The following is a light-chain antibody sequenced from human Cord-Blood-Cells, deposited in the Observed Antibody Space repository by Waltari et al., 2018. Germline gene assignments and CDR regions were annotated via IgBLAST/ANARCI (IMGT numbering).Light chain of an antibody. Sequence: DIQLTQSPSFLSASVGDRVTITCRASQGISSYLAWYQQKPGKAPKLLIYAASTLQSGVPSRFIGCGSGTEFTLTISSLQPEDFATYYCQQLNSYPVTFGQGTKVEIK. CDR3: QQLNSYPVT. CDR1: QGISSY. V-gene: IGKV1-9*01. J-gene: IGKJ1*01. CDR2: AAS.